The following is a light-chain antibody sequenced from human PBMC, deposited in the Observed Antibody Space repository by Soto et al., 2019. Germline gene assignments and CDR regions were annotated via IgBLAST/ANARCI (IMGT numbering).Light chain of an antibody. Sequence: EIVLTQSPATLSLSPGERATLSCRASQSVSSYLAWYQQKPGQAPRLLIYDASNRATGIPARFSGSGSGTDFTLNISSLEPEDFAVYYCQQRSNLPLYTFGQGTQLQIK. J-gene: IGKJ2*01. V-gene: IGKV3-11*01. CDR3: QQRSNLPLYT. CDR2: DAS. CDR1: QSVSSY.